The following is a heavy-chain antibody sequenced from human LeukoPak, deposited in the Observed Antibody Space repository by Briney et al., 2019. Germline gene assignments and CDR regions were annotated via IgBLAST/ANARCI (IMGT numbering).Heavy chain of an antibody. CDR3: ARVWSGYYYYYMDV. D-gene: IGHD3-3*01. J-gene: IGHJ6*03. Sequence: GGSLRLSCAASGFTFSDYYMSWIRQAPGKGLEWVSYISSSGSTIYYADSVKGRFTISRDNAKNSLYPQMNSLRAEDTAVYYCARVWSGYYYYYMDVWGKGTTVTVSS. CDR1: GFTFSDYY. CDR2: ISSSGSTI. V-gene: IGHV3-11*01.